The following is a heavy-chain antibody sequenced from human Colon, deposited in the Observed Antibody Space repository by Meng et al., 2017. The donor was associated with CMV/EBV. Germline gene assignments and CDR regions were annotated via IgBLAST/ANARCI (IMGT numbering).Heavy chain of an antibody. CDR3: AGVMVPEASLRYGMDV. J-gene: IGHJ6*02. V-gene: IGHV3-53*01. Sequence: GGSLRLSCAVSGFNVSTNYMTWVRQAPGKGLEWVSVIYSDGRTFHADSVKGRFTTSRDNSETTLYLQMNNLRAEDTAVYYCAGVMVPEASLRYGMDVWGQGTTVTVSS. CDR2: IYSDGRT. D-gene: IGHD2-21*01. CDR1: GFNVSTNY.